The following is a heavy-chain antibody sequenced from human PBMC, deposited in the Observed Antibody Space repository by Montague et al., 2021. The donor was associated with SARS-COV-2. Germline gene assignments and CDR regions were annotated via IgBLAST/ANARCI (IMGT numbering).Heavy chain of an antibody. D-gene: IGHD6-13*01. CDR1: GGSISSSSYY. CDR2: IYYSGST. V-gene: IGHV4-39*07. Sequence: SETLSLTCTVSGGSISSSSYYWGWIHQPPGKRLEWIGSIYYSGSTYYXPSLKSRVTISVDTSKNQFSLKLSSVTAADTAVYYCARVGRQQLVRLSGMDVWGQGTTVTVSS. CDR3: ARVGRQQLVRLSGMDV. J-gene: IGHJ6*02.